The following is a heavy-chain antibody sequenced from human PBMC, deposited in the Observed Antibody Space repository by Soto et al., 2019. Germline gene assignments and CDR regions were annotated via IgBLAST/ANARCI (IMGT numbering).Heavy chain of an antibody. V-gene: IGHV3-48*02. Sequence: GSLRLSCAASGFTFSIYSMNWVRQAPGKGLEWVSYISSSSSTIYYADSVKGRFTISRDNAKNSLYLQMNSLRDEDTAVYYCARAPPPDSSGYYYFDYWGQGTLVTVSS. CDR3: ARAPPPDSSGYYYFDY. CDR1: GFTFSIYS. CDR2: ISSSSSTI. J-gene: IGHJ4*02. D-gene: IGHD3-22*01.